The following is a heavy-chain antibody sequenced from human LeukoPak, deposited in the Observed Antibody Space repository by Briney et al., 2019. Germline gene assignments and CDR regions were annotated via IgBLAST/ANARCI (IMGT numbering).Heavy chain of an antibody. J-gene: IGHJ4*02. CDR1: GYSFTNYW. CDR2: IYPGDSDV. Sequence: GESLNISFKCSGYSFTNYWIGWVRPVPGKGLEWMGIIYPGDSDVRYSPSFQGQVTISADKSISTAYLQWSSLKASDTAMYYCARRESSGSIDYWGQGTLVTVSS. CDR3: ARRESSGSIDY. V-gene: IGHV5-51*01. D-gene: IGHD3-22*01.